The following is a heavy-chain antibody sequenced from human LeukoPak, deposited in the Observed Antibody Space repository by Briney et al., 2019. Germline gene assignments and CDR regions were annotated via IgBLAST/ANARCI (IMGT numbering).Heavy chain of an antibody. J-gene: IGHJ4*02. D-gene: IGHD3-16*02. CDR3: AREVITFGGVIVSTYYFDY. V-gene: IGHV1-18*01. CDR2: ISAYNGNT. CDR1: GYTFTSYG. Sequence: ASVKVSCKASGYTFTSYGISWVRQAPGQGLEWMGWISAYNGNTNYAQKLQGRDTMTTDTSTSTAYMELRSLRSDDTAVYYCAREVITFGGVIVSTYYFDYWGQGTLVTVSS.